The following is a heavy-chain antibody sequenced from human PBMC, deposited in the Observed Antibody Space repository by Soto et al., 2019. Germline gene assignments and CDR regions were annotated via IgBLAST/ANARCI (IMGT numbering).Heavy chain of an antibody. D-gene: IGHD5-12*01. J-gene: IGHJ6*02. V-gene: IGHV4-30-4*01. CDR2: IDDSETT. Sequence: QVQLQESGPGLVKPSQTLSLTCTVSGGSINSDDSYWSWLRQPPGRGLEWIGYIDDSETTYYNPSLKSRVTISVATSKTQFSLKLNSVTAADTAVYYCARDRQSEIVAMLASNGMDVWGQGTTVIVSS. CDR3: ARDRQSEIVAMLASNGMDV. CDR1: GGSINSDDSY.